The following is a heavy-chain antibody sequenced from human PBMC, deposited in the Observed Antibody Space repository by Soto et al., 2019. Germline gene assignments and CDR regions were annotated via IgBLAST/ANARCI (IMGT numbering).Heavy chain of an antibody. CDR2: MNPNSGNT. J-gene: IGHJ5*02. D-gene: IGHD3-10*01. Sequence: QVQLVQSGAEVKKPGASVRVSCKASGYTFTNYDINWVRQATGQGLEWMGWMNPNSGNTGSAQKFQGRISMTRNTSIGTAYMELSSLRSEDTAVYYCARTIDYGSGGNWFDPWGQGTLIVVSS. V-gene: IGHV1-8*01. CDR1: GYTFTNYD. CDR3: ARTIDYGSGGNWFDP.